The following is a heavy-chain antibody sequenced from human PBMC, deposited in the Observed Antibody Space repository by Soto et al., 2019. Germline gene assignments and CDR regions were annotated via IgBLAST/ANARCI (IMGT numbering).Heavy chain of an antibody. CDR3: AREDRDCGGDCFSY. CDR2: INEDGRSI. Sequence: EVQLVESGGGLVQPGGSLRVSCAVSGFTFSTYEMNWVRQAPGKGLEWISYINEDGRSIYYAESVKGRFTVSRDNAKNSLYLHMDSLRAEDTAVYYCAREDRDCGGDCFSYWGQGTLVTVSS. J-gene: IGHJ4*02. D-gene: IGHD2-21*02. CDR1: GFTFSTYE. V-gene: IGHV3-48*03.